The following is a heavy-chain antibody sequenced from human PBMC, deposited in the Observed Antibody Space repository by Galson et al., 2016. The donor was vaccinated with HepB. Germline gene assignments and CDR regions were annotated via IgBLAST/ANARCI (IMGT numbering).Heavy chain of an antibody. V-gene: IGHV1-69*13. CDR3: ARIVGRPQDIVLVPGGAPAYVDNRFDL. J-gene: IGHJ5*02. Sequence: SVKVSCKASGGTFTSYGLTWLRQAPGQGFEWMGVIIPIFGAANYAPKFQGRVTISADESTNTLYMEIRSPRTEDTAVYYCARIVGRPQDIVLVPGGAPAYVDNRFDLWGQGTLVTVSS. D-gene: IGHD2-2*01. CDR2: IIPIFGAA. CDR1: GGTFTSYG.